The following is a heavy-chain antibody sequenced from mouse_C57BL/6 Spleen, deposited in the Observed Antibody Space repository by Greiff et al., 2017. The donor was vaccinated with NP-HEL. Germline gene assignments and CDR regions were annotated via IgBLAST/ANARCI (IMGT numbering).Heavy chain of an antibody. D-gene: IGHD1-1*01. CDR1: GFTFSSYG. Sequence: VQLKESGGDLVKPGGSLKLSCAASGFTFSSYGMSWVRQTPDKRLEWVATISSGGSYTYYPDSVKGRFTISRDNAKNTLYLQMSSLKSEDTSMYYCANHYYGSSGYFDVWGTGTTVTVSS. J-gene: IGHJ1*03. V-gene: IGHV5-6*01. CDR2: ISSGGSYT. CDR3: ANHYYGSSGYFDV.